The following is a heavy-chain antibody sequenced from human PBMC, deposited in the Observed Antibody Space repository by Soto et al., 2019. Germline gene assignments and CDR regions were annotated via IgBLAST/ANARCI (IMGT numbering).Heavy chain of an antibody. J-gene: IGHJ6*03. CDR3: AVTTVTTYFDHEYYYMDV. CDR2: IYYSGST. V-gene: IGHV4-59*08. D-gene: IGHD4-4*01. Sequence: SETLSLTCTVSGGSISSYYWSWIRQPPGKGLEWIGYIYYSGSTNYNPSLKSRVTISVDTSKNQFSLKLSSVTAADTAVYYCAVTTVTTYFDHEYYYMDVWGKGTTVTVSS. CDR1: GGSISSYY.